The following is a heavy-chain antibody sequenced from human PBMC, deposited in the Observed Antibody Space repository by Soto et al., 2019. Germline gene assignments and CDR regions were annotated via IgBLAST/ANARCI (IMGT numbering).Heavy chain of an antibody. Sequence: GASVKVSCKASGYTFAGYYMHWVRQAPGQGLEWMGWINPNSGGTNYAQKFQGRVTMTRDTSISTAYMELSRLRSDDTAVYYCAGEQQLPLWYYGMDVWGQGTTVTVYS. CDR2: INPNSGGT. V-gene: IGHV1-2*02. CDR1: GYTFAGYY. D-gene: IGHD6-13*01. CDR3: AGEQQLPLWYYGMDV. J-gene: IGHJ6*02.